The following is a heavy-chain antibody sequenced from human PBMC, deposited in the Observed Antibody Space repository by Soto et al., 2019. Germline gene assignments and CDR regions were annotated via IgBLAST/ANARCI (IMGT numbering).Heavy chain of an antibody. Sequence: SETLSLTCTVSGGSISSSSYYWGWIRQPPGKRMESIESNSYSGSTYYNPSLKSRVTLSLDTSKIQFSLKLSSVTAADTALYYCARHSLYSSSWYDYYYYGMDVWGQGTTVS. V-gene: IGHV4-39*01. CDR3: ARHSLYSSSWYDYYYYGMDV. J-gene: IGHJ6*02. CDR1: GGSISSSSYY. CDR2: NSYSGST. D-gene: IGHD6-13*01.